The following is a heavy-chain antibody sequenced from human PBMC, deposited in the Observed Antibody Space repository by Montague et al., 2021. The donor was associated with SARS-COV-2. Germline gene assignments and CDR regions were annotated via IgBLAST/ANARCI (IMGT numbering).Heavy chain of an antibody. Sequence: SETLSLTCAGDGDRGSGEVRCSADDQTCERQTPKEGVWWIGEVNHTGSSNYNPSFKSRVIMSVDTSKNQFSLKLSSVTAADTAVYYCARAIQSQPLVVVIAIPRPFYYFDHWGQGTLVTVSS. J-gene: IGHJ4*02. CDR3: ARAIQSQPLVVVIAIPRPFYYFDH. CDR2: VNHTGSS. CDR1: GDRGSGEVRCSADD. D-gene: IGHD2-21*01. V-gene: IGHV4-34*01.